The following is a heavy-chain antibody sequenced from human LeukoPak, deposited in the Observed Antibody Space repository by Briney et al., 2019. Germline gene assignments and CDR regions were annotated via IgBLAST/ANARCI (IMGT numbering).Heavy chain of an antibody. CDR2: IKSKTDGGTT. Sequence: GGSLRLSCAASGFTFSNAWMSWVRRAPGKGLEWVGRIKSKTDGGTTDYAAPVKGRFTISRDDSKNTLYLQMNSLKTEDTAVYYCTSTRRQWLVHYYYYYGMDVWGKGTTVTVSS. J-gene: IGHJ6*04. CDR1: GFTFSNAW. CDR3: TSTRRQWLVHYYYYYGMDV. V-gene: IGHV3-15*01. D-gene: IGHD6-19*01.